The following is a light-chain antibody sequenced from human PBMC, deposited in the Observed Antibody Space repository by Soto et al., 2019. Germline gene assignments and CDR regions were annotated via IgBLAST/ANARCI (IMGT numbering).Light chain of an antibody. CDR1: NSNIGSNT. J-gene: IGLJ3*02. CDR3: AAWDDNLNGPHWV. Sequence: QSVLTQPPSASGTPGQRVTISCSGSNSNIGSNTVNWYQQLPGTAPKLLIYSNNQRPLGVPDRFSGSKSGTSASLAISGLQSEDEADYYCAAWDDNLNGPHWVFGGGTKLTVL. CDR2: SNN. V-gene: IGLV1-44*01.